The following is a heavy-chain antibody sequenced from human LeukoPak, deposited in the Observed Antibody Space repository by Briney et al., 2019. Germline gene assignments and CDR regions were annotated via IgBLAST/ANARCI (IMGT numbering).Heavy chain of an antibody. J-gene: IGHJ4*02. CDR3: AYSSGSYYTLFY. V-gene: IGHV3-7*03. CDR1: GFTFSSYW. D-gene: IGHD3-10*01. Sequence: GGSLRLSCAASGFTFSSYWMSWVRQAPGKGLEWVANIKQDGSEKYYVDSVKGRFTISRDNAKNSLYLQMNSLRAEDTALYYCAYSSGSYYTLFYWGQGTLVTVSS. CDR2: IKQDGSEK.